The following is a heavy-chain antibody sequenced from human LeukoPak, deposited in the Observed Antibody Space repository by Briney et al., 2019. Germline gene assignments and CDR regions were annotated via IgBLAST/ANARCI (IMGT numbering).Heavy chain of an antibody. CDR1: GFTFNSYA. CDR2: ISYDGSNK. V-gene: IGHV3-30*04. D-gene: IGHD2-2*02. Sequence: GGSLRLSCAAPGFTFNSYAMHWVRQAPGKGLEWVAVISYDGSNKYYADSVKGRFTISRDNSKNTLYLQMNSLRAEDTAVYYCAAGGYQLLYCWFDYWGQGTLVTVSS. J-gene: IGHJ4*02. CDR3: AAGGYQLLYCWFDY.